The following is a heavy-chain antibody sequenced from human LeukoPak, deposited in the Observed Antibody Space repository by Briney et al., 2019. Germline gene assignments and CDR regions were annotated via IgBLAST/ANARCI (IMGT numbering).Heavy chain of an antibody. CDR1: GFTFSGSA. J-gene: IGHJ6*02. V-gene: IGHV3-73*01. Sequence: PGGSLRLSCAASGFTFSGSAIHWVRQASGKGLEWVGRIRDKANSYATAYIASVKGRFTISRDDSKNTLYLQMNSLRAEDTAVYYCCRVQWDYYYYGMDVWGQGTTVTVSS. CDR3: CRVQWDYYYYGMDV. D-gene: IGHD1-1*01. CDR2: IRDKANSYAT.